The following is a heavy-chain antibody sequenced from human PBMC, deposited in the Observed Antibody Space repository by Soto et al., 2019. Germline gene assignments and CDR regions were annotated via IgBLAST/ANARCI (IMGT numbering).Heavy chain of an antibody. CDR1: GGSISSSNW. CDR2: IYHSGST. CDR3: ERGRQAGIRTYYYDSSGSIFDY. V-gene: IGHV4-4*02. Sequence: PSETLSLTCAVSGGSISSSNWWSWVRQPPGKGLEWIGEIYHSGSTNYNPSLKSRVTISVDKSKNQFSLKLSSVTAADTAVYYCERGRQAGIRTYYYDSSGSIFDYWGQGTLVTVSS. J-gene: IGHJ4*02. D-gene: IGHD3-22*01.